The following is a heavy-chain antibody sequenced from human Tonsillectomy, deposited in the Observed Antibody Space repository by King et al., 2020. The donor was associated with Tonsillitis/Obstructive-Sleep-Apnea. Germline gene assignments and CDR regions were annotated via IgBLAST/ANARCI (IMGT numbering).Heavy chain of an antibody. CDR1: GFTFSTYG. Sequence: VQLVESGGGVVQPGRSLRLSCAASGFTFSTYGMHWVRQAPGKGLEWVAVVWYDATNKYYVDSVKGRFTISRDNSKNTLYLQMNSLRVEDTAVYYCAKEATGVPAAMYYYSLAVWGQGTRVTVSS. CDR3: AKEATGVPAAMYYYSLAV. V-gene: IGHV3-33*06. D-gene: IGHD2-2*01. J-gene: IGHJ6*02. CDR2: VWYDATNK.